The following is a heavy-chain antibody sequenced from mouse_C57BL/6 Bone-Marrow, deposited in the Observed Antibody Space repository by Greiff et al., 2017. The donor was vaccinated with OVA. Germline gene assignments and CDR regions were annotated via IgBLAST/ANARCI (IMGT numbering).Heavy chain of an antibody. D-gene: IGHD2-3*01. V-gene: IGHV14-4*01. Sequence: VQLKQSGAELVRPGASVKLSCTASGFNIKDDYMHWVKQRPEQGLEWIGWIDPENGDTEYASKFQGKATITADTSSNTAYLQLSSLTSEDTAVYYCTGGYYGFAYWGQGTLVTVSA. CDR3: TGGYYGFAY. CDR1: GFNIKDDY. CDR2: IDPENGDT. J-gene: IGHJ3*01.